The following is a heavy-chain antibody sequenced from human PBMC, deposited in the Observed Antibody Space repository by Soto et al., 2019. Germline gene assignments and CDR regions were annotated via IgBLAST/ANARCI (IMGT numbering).Heavy chain of an antibody. CDR1: GYSFTSYW. Sequence: PGESLKISCKGSGYSFTSYWIGWVRQMPVKGLEWMGIIYPGDSDTRYSPSFEGQVTISADKSITTAYLQWSSLKASDTAMYYCARPSYSSSRYYVMDFWGQGTTVTVS. J-gene: IGHJ6*02. D-gene: IGHD6-6*01. CDR3: ARPSYSSSRYYVMDF. V-gene: IGHV5-51*01. CDR2: IYPGDSDT.